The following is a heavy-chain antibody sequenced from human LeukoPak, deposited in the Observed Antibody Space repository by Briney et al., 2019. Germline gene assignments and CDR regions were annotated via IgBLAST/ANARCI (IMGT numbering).Heavy chain of an antibody. D-gene: IGHD5-18*01. CDR2: IYYSGST. CDR3: ASGTLDVDTAMQSDY. CDR1: GGSISSYY. V-gene: IGHV4-59*08. Sequence: SETLSLTCTVSGGSISSYYWSWLRQPPGKGLEWIGYIYYSGSTNYNPSLKSRVTISVDTSKNQFSLKLSSVTAADTAVYYCASGTLDVDTAMQSDYWGQGTLVTVSS. J-gene: IGHJ4*02.